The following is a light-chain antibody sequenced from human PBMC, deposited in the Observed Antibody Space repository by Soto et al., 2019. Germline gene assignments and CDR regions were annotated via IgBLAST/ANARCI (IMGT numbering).Light chain of an antibody. Sequence: LAQPASVSGSPGQSITISCTGTISDVGSHNLVSWYQQHPDKAPKLIIYEVNERPSGVSSRFSGSKSGNTASLTVSGLQPDDEADYHCCSFAGSNPFPYVFGTGTKVTVL. V-gene: IGLV2-23*02. CDR2: EVN. J-gene: IGLJ1*01. CDR1: ISDVGSHNL. CDR3: CSFAGSNPFPYV.